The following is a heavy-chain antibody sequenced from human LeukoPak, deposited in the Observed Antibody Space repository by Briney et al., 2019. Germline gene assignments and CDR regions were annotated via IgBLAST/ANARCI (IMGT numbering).Heavy chain of an antibody. J-gene: IGHJ4*02. V-gene: IGHV4-34*01. CDR1: GGSFSGYY. D-gene: IGHD5-24*01. CDR3: AKSFSETERATITAY. CDR2: INHSGST. Sequence: SETLSLTCAVYGGSFSGYYWSWIRQPPGKGLEWIGEINHSGSTNYNPSLKSRVTISVDTSKNQFSLKLSSVTAADTAIYYCAKSFSETERATITAYWGQGTLVTVSS.